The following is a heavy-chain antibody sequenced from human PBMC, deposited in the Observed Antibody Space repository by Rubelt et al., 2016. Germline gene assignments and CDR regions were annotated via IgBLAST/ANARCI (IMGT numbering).Heavy chain of an antibody. CDR2: IHYSGST. J-gene: IGHJ4*02. V-gene: IGHV4-39*01. CDR3: AGGQLLSPVGIFDY. D-gene: IGHD2-2*01. CDR1: GDSISSSRYY. Sequence: QLQLQESGPGLVKPSETLSLICTVSGDSISSSRYYWGWIRQPPGKGLEWIASIHYSGSTYYNPPLKCRLTISVDTSKNQFSLKLSSVTAADTAVYYCAGGQLLSPVGIFDYWGQGTLVTVSS.